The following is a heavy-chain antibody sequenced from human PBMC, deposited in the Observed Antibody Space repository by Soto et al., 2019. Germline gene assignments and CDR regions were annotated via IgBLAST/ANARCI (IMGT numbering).Heavy chain of an antibody. V-gene: IGHV3-74*01. J-gene: IGHJ3*02. CDR2: IKSDGSSG. CDR3: AKDRMNHNSVWDPFDI. Sequence: GGSLRLSCAASGFTFSNYWMHWVRQAPGKGLVWVSRIKSDGSSGSYADSVKGRFTISRDNAKNTLYLQMNSLRAEDTAVYYCAKDRMNHNSVWDPFDIWGQGTMVTV. CDR1: GFTFSNYW. D-gene: IGHD2-15*01.